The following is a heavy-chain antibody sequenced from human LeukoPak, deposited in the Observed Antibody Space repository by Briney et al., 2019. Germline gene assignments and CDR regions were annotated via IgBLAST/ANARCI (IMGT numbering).Heavy chain of an antibody. D-gene: IGHD3-22*01. J-gene: IGHJ4*02. Sequence: PGGSLRLSCAASGFTFSDYYMSWLRQAPGKGLEWVSYISSSGSTTYYADSVKGRFTISRDNAKNSLYLQMISLRAEDTAVYYCASPTYFHDSSGYYPFDYWGQGTLVSVSS. CDR3: ASPTYFHDSSGYYPFDY. CDR1: GFTFSDYY. CDR2: ISSSGSTT. V-gene: IGHV3-11*04.